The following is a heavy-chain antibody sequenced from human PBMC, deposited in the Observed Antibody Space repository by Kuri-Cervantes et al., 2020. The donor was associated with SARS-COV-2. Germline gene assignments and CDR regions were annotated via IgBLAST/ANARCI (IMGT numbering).Heavy chain of an antibody. CDR3: ARVDYDFWSGYSDY. D-gene: IGHD3-3*01. V-gene: IGHV1-2*02. J-gene: IGHJ4*02. CDR1: GYTFTGYY. Sequence: ASVKVSCKASGYTFTGYYMHWVRQAPGQGLEWMGWINPNSGGTNYAQKLQGRVTMTTDTSTSIAYMELSSLRSDATSGYYCARVDYDFWSGYSDYWGQGTLVTVSS. CDR2: INPNSGGT.